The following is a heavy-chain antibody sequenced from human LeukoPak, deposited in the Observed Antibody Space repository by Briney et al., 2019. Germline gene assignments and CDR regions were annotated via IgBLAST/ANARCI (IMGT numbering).Heavy chain of an antibody. CDR3: ARTMVRGVNHYFDY. J-gene: IGHJ4*02. D-gene: IGHD3-10*01. CDR1: GYTFTGYY. CDR2: INPNSGGT. Sequence: ASVKVSCKASGYTFTGYYMHWVRQAPGQGLEWMGRINPNSGGTNYAQKLQGRVTVTGDTSTSTVYMELSGLRSEDAAVYYCARTMVRGVNHYFDYWGQGTLVTVSS. V-gene: IGHV1-2*06.